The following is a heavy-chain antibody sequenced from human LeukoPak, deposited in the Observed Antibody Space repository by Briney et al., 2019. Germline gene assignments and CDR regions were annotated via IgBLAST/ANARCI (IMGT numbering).Heavy chain of an antibody. D-gene: IGHD3-22*01. Sequence: GGSLRLSCAASGFTFDDYAMHWVRQAPVKGLEWVSGISWNSGSIGYADSVKGRFTISRDNAKNSLYLQMNSLRAEDTALYYCAKDMNYHDSSRYFDYWGQGTLVTVSS. V-gene: IGHV3-9*01. CDR1: GFTFDDYA. CDR2: ISWNSGSI. CDR3: AKDMNYHDSSRYFDY. J-gene: IGHJ4*02.